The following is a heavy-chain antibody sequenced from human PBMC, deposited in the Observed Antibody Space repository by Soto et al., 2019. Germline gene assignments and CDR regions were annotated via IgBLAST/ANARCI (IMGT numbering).Heavy chain of an antibody. J-gene: IGHJ4*02. CDR3: ARLAGGIAAAGTLYY. CDR1: GVSVSSVGYY. CDR2: IYYSGSP. Sequence: SETLSLTCSVSGVSVSSVGYYWSWIRHPPGKRLEWIGYIYYSGSPNYNPSLKSRVTISVDTSKNQFSLKLSSVTAADTAVYYCARLAGGIAAAGTLYYWGQGTLVTVSS. V-gene: IGHV4-61*08. D-gene: IGHD6-13*01.